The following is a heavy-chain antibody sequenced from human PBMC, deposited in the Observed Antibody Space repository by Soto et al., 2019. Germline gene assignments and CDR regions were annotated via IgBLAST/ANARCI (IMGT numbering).Heavy chain of an antibody. Sequence: HVQLVQSGAEVKTPGASVKVSCEASGYTFTSYGISWVRQAPGQGLEWIGWINTFNGNTIYAQNVQGRVSMTRETSTSTAFMDLRSLRSDDTAVYYCARDRLEGNDGSDQGPGYFDLWGRGTLVTVSS. CDR1: GYTFTSYG. CDR2: INTFNGNT. D-gene: IGHD1-1*01. CDR3: ARDRLEGNDGSDQGPGYFDL. J-gene: IGHJ2*01. V-gene: IGHV1-18*01.